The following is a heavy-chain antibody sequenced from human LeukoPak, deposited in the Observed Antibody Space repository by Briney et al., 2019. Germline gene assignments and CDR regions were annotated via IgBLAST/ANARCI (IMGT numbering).Heavy chain of an antibody. D-gene: IGHD2-2*01. J-gene: IGHJ3*02. V-gene: IGHV4-38-2*02. CDR2: IYHSGST. CDR3: ARGVVPAANDAFDI. Sequence: SETLSLTCTVSGYSISSGYYWGWTRQPPGKGLEWIGSIYHSGSTYYNPSLKMRVTISVDTSKNQFSLKLSSVTAADTAVYYCARGVVPAANDAFDIWGQGTMVTVSS. CDR1: GYSISSGYY.